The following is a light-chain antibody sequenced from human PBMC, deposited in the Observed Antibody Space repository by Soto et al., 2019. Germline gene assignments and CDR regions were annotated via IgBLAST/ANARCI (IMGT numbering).Light chain of an antibody. V-gene: IGKV1-5*03. CDR3: QQYNSYST. CDR1: QSISSW. CDR2: KAS. Sequence: DIQMTQSPSTLSASVGDRVTITCRASQSISSWLAWYQQKPGKAPKLLIYKASSLESGVPSRFSGSGSGTXXXXTIXXLQPDDFATYYCQQYNSYSTFGQGTKVEIK. J-gene: IGKJ1*01.